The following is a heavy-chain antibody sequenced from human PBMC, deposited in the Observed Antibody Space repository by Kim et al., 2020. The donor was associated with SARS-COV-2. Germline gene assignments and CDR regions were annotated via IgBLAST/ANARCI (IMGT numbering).Heavy chain of an antibody. D-gene: IGHD4-17*01. CDR2: ISGSGGST. V-gene: IGHV3-23*01. CDR1: GFTFSSYA. Sequence: GGSLRLSCAASGFTFSSYAMSWVRQAPGKGLEWVSAISGSGGSTYYADSVKGRFTISRDNSKNTLYLQMNSLRAEDTAVYYCAKGSILGYGDPRGGAFDIWGQGTMVTVSS. CDR3: AKGSILGYGDPRGGAFDI. J-gene: IGHJ3*02.